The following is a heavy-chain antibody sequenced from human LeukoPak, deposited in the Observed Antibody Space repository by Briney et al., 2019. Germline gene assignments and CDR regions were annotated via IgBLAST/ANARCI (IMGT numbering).Heavy chain of an antibody. V-gene: IGHV4-34*01. CDR3: ARKKGITIFGVPTSGWLDP. D-gene: IGHD3-3*01. Sequence: SETLSLTCAVYGGSFSGYYWSWIRQPPGKGLEWIGEINHSGSTNYNPSLKSRVTISVDTSKNQFSLKLSSVTAADTAVYYCARKKGITIFGVPTSGWLDPWGQGTLVTVSS. CDR1: GGSFSGYY. CDR2: INHSGST. J-gene: IGHJ5*02.